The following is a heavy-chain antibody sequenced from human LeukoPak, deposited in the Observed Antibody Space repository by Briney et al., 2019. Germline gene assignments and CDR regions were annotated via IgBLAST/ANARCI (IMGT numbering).Heavy chain of an antibody. CDR1: GGSISSGDYY. Sequence: SQTLSLTCTVSGGSISSGDYYWSWIRQPPGKGLEWIGYIYYSGSTYYNPSLKSRVTISVDTSKNQFSLKLSSVTAADTAVYYWASGLYDSSGYFDYWGQGTLVTVSS. CDR3: ASGLYDSSGYFDY. V-gene: IGHV4-30-4*01. J-gene: IGHJ4*02. CDR2: IYYSGST. D-gene: IGHD3-22*01.